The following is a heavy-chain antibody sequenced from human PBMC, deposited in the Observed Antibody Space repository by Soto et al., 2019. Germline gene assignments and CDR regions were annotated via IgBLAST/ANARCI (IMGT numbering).Heavy chain of an antibody. V-gene: IGHV3-30*04. CDR1: GFTFSSYA. J-gene: IGHJ4*02. CDR3: ARGADPPYYFDY. Sequence: GGSLRLSCAASGFTFSSYAMHWVRQAPGKGLEWVAVISYDGSNKYYADSVKGRFTISRDNSKNTLYLQMNSLRAEDTAVYYCARGADPPYYFDYWGQGTLVTVSS. CDR2: ISYDGSNK.